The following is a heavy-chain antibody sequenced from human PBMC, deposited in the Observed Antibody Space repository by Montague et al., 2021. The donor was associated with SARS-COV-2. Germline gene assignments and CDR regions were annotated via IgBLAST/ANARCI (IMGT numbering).Heavy chain of an antibody. Sequence: SETLSLTCTVSSGSISSYYWSWIRQPPGKGLEWIGYIYCSGSTNYNPSLKSRVTISVDTSKNQFSLKLSSVTAADTAVYYCARGFDYWGQGTLVTVSS. CDR1: SGSISSYY. J-gene: IGHJ4*02. V-gene: IGHV4-59*01. CDR2: IYCSGST. CDR3: ARGFDY.